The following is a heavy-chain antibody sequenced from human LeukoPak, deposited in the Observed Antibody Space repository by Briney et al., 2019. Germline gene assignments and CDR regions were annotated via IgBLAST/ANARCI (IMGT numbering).Heavy chain of an antibody. CDR1: GFTFSSYG. CDR2: IRYDGSNK. D-gene: IGHD2-2*02. J-gene: IGHJ4*02. Sequence: GGSLRLSCAASGFTFSSYGMHWVRQAPGKGLEWVAFIRYDGSNKYYADSVKGRFTISRDNSKNTLYLQMNSLRAADTAVYYCAKGAPVYCSSTSCYTTRFDYWGQGTLVTVSS. V-gene: IGHV3-30*02. CDR3: AKGAPVYCSSTSCYTTRFDY.